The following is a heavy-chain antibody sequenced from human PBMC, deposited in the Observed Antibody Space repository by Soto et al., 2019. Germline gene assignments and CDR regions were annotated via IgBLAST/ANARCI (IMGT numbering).Heavy chain of an antibody. Sequence: PSETLSLTCAVYGGSFSGYYWSWIRQPPGRGLEWIGEINHSGSTNHNPSLKSRVTISVDTSKNQFSLKLSSVTAADTAVYYCARHSSGSRHPGFDYWGQGTLVTVSS. CDR1: GGSFSGYY. CDR3: ARHSSGSRHPGFDY. J-gene: IGHJ4*02. CDR2: INHSGST. V-gene: IGHV4-34*01. D-gene: IGHD1-26*01.